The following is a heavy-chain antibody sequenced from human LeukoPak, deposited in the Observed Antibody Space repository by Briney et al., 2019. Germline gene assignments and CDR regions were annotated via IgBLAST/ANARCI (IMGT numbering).Heavy chain of an antibody. CDR3: ARADRLHGGPYLIGP. CDR1: GYSFTDYY. Sequence: RASVKVSCKTSGYSFTDYYMHWVRQAPGQGLEWMGWIKPNSGGTSSAKKFQGRVTMTRDTSISTVYMEVSWLTSDDTAIYYCARADRLHGGPYLIGPWGQGTLVTVSS. J-gene: IGHJ5*02. D-gene: IGHD2-21*01. V-gene: IGHV1-2*02. CDR2: IKPNSGGT.